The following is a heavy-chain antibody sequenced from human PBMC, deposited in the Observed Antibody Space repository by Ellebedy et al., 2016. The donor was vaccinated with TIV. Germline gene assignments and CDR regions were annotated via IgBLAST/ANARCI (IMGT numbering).Heavy chain of an antibody. CDR1: GASISRGGYY. CDR2: IYYDGST. J-gene: IGHJ4*02. CDR3: ARAEVGAASPFDY. D-gene: IGHD2-15*01. Sequence: MPSETLSLTCTVSGASISRGGYYWGWVRQHPGKGLEWIGYIYYDGSTFYNPSLQSRVTISPDTSKNHFSLNLISVTAADTAVYYCARAEVGAASPFDYWGQGTLVTVSS. V-gene: IGHV4-31*03.